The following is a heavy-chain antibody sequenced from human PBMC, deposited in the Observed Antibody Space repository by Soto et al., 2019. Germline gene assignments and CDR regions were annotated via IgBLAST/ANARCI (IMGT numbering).Heavy chain of an antibody. J-gene: IGHJ3*02. V-gene: IGHV4-34*01. CDR1: GGSFSGYY. Sequence: QVQLQQWGAGLLKPSETLSLTCAVYGGSFSGYYWSWIRQPPGKGLEWMGEINHSGSTNYNPSLKSRVTISVDTSKNQFSLKLSSVTAADTAVYYCARARRYCSGGSCYADAFDIWGQGTMVTVSS. D-gene: IGHD2-15*01. CDR2: INHSGST. CDR3: ARARRYCSGGSCYADAFDI.